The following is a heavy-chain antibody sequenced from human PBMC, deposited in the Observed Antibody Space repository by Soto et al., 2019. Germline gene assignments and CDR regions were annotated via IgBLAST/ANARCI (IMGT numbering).Heavy chain of an antibody. CDR1: GFTFSSYD. J-gene: IGHJ6*02. D-gene: IGHD1-1*01. CDR2: ISYEGLNT. V-gene: IGHV3-30*18. CDR3: AKLIYPLNSSGLDV. Sequence: QVQLVQSGGGVVQPGRSLRLSCATSGFTFSSYDMQWVRHAPGKGLEWVSLISYEGLNTYYADSVRGRFISSRDNSKNILYLQMPRLRPGETAVYYCAKLIYPLNSSGLDVWGQGATVIVSS.